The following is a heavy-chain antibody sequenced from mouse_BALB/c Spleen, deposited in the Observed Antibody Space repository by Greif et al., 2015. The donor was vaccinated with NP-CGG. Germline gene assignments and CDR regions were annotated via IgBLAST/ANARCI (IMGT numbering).Heavy chain of an antibody. CDR3: ALYYYGSSSFAY. D-gene: IGHD1-1*01. CDR2: IDPANGNS. Sequence: VQLQQSGAELVKPGASVKLSCTASGFNIKDTYLHWVKQRPDQGLEWIGRIDPANGNSKYDPKFQGKATITANTSSNTAYLQLSSLTSEDTAVHCCALYYYGSSSFAYWGQGTLVTVSA. V-gene: IGHV14-3*02. J-gene: IGHJ3*01. CDR1: GFNIKDTY.